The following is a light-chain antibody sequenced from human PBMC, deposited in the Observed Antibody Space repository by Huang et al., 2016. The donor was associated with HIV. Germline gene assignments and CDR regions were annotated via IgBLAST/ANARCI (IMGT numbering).Light chain of an antibody. CDR3: QQYCSTPT. J-gene: IGKJ2*01. V-gene: IGKV4-1*01. CDR2: WAS. CDR1: QSVLYKSDKRNY. Sequence: IVMTQSPESLSVSLGARATINCKSSQSVLYKSDKRNYVAWYQEKPGQSPKVLIYWASTRQSGVPDLFRSSGSGTNFTLTIDSFQAEDVALYYCQQYCSTPTFGLGTKLEI.